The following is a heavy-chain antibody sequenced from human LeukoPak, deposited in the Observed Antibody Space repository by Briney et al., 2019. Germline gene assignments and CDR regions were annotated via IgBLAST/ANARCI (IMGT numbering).Heavy chain of an antibody. CDR1: GGSISSYY. CDR3: ASTRIAARRLVRYYMDV. Sequence: SETLSLTCTVSGGSISSYYWSSIRQPPGKGLEWIGYIYYSGRTNYNPSLKSRVTISVDTSKNQFSLKLSSVTAADTAVYYCASTRIAARRLVRYYMDVWGNGTTVSVSS. V-gene: IGHV4-59*01. D-gene: IGHD6-6*01. J-gene: IGHJ6*03. CDR2: IYYSGRT.